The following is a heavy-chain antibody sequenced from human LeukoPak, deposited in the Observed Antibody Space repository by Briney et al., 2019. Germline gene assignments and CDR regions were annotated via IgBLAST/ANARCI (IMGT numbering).Heavy chain of an antibody. CDR1: GDSFTGYY. CDR3: ARGSEVVVVVDATGWFDP. Sequence: SETLSLTCGVYGDSFTGYYWSWIRQPPGKGLEWIGEINDSGNTNLNPSLRSRVTMSVDTSKKQFSLKLSSVTAADTGVYYCARGSEVVVVVDATGWFDPWGQGTLVIVSS. V-gene: IGHV4-34*01. D-gene: IGHD2-15*01. CDR2: INDSGNT. J-gene: IGHJ5*02.